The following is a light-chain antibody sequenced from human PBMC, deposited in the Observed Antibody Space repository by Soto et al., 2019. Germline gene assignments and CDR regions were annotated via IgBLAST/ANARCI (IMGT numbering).Light chain of an antibody. Sequence: QSVLTQPPSASGSPGQSVTISCTGTSSDVGGYNYVSWYQQHPGKAPKLMIYEVSKRPSGVPDRFSGSKSGNTASLTVSGLQAEDEADYYCSSYAGSKTLFGGGTKHTVL. CDR2: EVS. CDR1: SSDVGGYNY. CDR3: SSYAGSKTL. V-gene: IGLV2-8*01. J-gene: IGLJ2*01.